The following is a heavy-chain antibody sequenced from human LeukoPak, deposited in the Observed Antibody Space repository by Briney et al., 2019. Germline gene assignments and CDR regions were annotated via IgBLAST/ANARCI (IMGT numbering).Heavy chain of an antibody. Sequence: SETLPLTCTVSGGSISSGDYYWSWIRQPPGKGLEWIGYIYYSGSTYYNPSLKSRVTISVDTSKNQFSLKLSSVTAADTAVYYCARGVCYGDYVDYWGQGTLVTVSS. CDR1: GGSISSGDYY. V-gene: IGHV4-30-4*01. CDR3: ARGVCYGDYVDY. D-gene: IGHD4-17*01. CDR2: IYYSGST. J-gene: IGHJ4*02.